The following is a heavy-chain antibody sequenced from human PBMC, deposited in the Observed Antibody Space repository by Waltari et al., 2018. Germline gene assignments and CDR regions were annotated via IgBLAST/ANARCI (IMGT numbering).Heavy chain of an antibody. D-gene: IGHD6-13*01. Sequence: PGKGLEWISYISGSSILKYYADSVEGRFTISRDNAKNSLYLQMNNLRAEDTAVYYCARLRAAAADPYDDFDVWGQGTMVTVSS. CDR3: ARLRAAAADPYDDFDV. J-gene: IGHJ3*01. CDR2: ISGSSILK. V-gene: IGHV3-48*03.